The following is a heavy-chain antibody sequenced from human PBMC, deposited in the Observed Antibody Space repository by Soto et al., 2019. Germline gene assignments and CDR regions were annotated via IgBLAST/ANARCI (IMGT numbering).Heavy chain of an antibody. J-gene: IGHJ4*02. V-gene: IGHV1-69*02. CDR1: GDTFNTYT. D-gene: IGHD2-8*02. CDR3: AARYCSAATCFNPGAY. CDR2: IIPILAVT. Sequence: QVQLVQSGAEVKKPGSSVKVSCKVSGDTFNTYTISWVRQAPGQGLEWTGRIIPILAVTTYSRKFQGRLSITADESTSTAYMEVSSLRSEDTAIYYCAARYCSAATCFNPGAYWGQGTLVAVSS.